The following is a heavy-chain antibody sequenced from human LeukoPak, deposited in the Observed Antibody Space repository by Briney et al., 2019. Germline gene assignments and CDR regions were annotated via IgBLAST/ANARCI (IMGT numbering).Heavy chain of an antibody. D-gene: IGHD3-22*01. CDR1: GYTFTSYY. CDR2: INPSGGST. CDR3: ARGGYYDSSRRSNWFDP. V-gene: IGHV1-46*01. Sequence: GASVKVSCKASGYTFTSYYMHWVRQAPGQGLECMGIINPSGGSTSYAQKFQGRVTMTRDASTSTVYMELSSLRSEDTAVYYCARGGYYDSSRRSNWFDPWGQGTLVTVSS. J-gene: IGHJ5*02.